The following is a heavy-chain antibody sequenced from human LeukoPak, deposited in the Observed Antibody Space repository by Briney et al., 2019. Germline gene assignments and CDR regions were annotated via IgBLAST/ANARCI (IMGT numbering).Heavy chain of an antibody. V-gene: IGHV3-48*04. Sequence: GGSLRLSCAASGFTFSSYSMNWVRQAPGKGLEWVSYISSSSSTIYYADSVKGRFTISRDNAKNSLYLQMNSLRAEDTAVYYCAREDDCSSTSCYDANFDYWGQGTLVTVSS. CDR2: ISSSSSTI. CDR3: AREDDCSSTSCYDANFDY. D-gene: IGHD2-2*01. J-gene: IGHJ4*02. CDR1: GFTFSSYS.